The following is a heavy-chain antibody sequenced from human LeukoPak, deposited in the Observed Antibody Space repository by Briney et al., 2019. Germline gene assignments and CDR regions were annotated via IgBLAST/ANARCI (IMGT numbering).Heavy chain of an antibody. J-gene: IGHJ3*02. Sequence: GGSLRLSCAASGFTFSSYSMNWVRQAPGKGLEWVSYISSSSSTIYYADSVKGRFTISRDNAKNSLYLQMNSLRDEDTAVYYCAREITMVRGVNWCAFDIWGQGTMVTVSS. CDR2: ISSSSSTI. D-gene: IGHD3-10*01. CDR1: GFTFSSYS. CDR3: AREITMVRGVNWCAFDI. V-gene: IGHV3-48*02.